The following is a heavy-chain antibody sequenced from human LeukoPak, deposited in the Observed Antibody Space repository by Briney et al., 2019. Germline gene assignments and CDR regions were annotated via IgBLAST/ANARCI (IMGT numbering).Heavy chain of an antibody. V-gene: IGHV3-23*01. CDR3: AKSSGGSHSWFDP. J-gene: IGHJ5*02. D-gene: IGHD2-15*01. CDR2: ISGGGGST. Sequence: GGSLRLSCAASGFTFSNYGMNWVRQAPGKGLEWVSTISGGGGSTYYADSVKGRFTISRDNSKNTLYLQMNSLRAEDTAIYYCAKSSGGSHSWFDPWGQGTLVTVSS. CDR1: GFTFSNYG.